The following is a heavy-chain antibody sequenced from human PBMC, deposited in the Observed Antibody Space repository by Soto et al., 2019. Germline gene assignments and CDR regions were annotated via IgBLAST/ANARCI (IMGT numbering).Heavy chain of an antibody. D-gene: IGHD6-19*01. J-gene: IGHJ5*01. CDR2: IYYSGST. Sequence: SETLSLTCTVSGGSISSGGYYWSWIRQHPGKGLEWIGYIYYSGSTYYNPSLKSRVTISVDTSKNQFSLKLSSVTAADTAVYYCARVHKQWPELNNPYWFDSWGQGTLVTVSS. CDR1: GGSISSGGYY. V-gene: IGHV4-31*03. CDR3: ARVHKQWPELNNPYWFDS.